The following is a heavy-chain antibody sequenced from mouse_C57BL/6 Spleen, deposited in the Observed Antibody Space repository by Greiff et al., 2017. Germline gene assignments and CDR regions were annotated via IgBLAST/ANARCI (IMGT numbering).Heavy chain of an antibody. V-gene: IGHV1-81*01. Sequence: QVQLKQSGAELARPGASVKLSCKASGYTFTSYGISWVKQRTGQGLEWIGEIYPRSGNTYYNEKFKGKATLTADKSSSTAYMELRSLTSEDSAVYFCARRDGSSYLYAMDYWGQGTSVTVSS. D-gene: IGHD1-1*01. CDR3: ARRDGSSYLYAMDY. CDR1: GYTFTSYG. CDR2: IYPRSGNT. J-gene: IGHJ4*01.